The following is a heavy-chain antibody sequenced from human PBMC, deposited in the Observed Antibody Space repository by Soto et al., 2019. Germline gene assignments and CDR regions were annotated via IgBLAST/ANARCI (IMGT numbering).Heavy chain of an antibody. CDR3: ATQKYCSGGSCYLTEDYYYGMDV. D-gene: IGHD2-15*01. V-gene: IGHV5-51*01. J-gene: IGHJ6*02. CDR2: IYPGDSDT. Sequence: PGESLKISCKGSGYSFTSYWIGWVRQMPGKGLEWMGIIYPGDSDTRYSPSFQGQVTISADKSISTAYLQWSSLKASDTAMYYCATQKYCSGGSCYLTEDYYYGMDVWGQGTTVTVSS. CDR1: GYSFTSYW.